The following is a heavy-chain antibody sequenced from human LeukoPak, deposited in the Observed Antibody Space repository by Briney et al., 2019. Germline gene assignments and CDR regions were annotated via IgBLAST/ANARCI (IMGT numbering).Heavy chain of an antibody. Sequence: SETLSLTCTVSGGSISSYYWSWIRQPPGKGLEWIGYIYYSGSTNYNPSLKSRVTISVDTSKNQFSLKLSSVTAADTAVYYCASHYCSSTSCPRLDAFDIWGQGTMVIVSS. CDR2: IYYSGST. J-gene: IGHJ3*02. D-gene: IGHD2-2*01. V-gene: IGHV4-59*01. CDR3: ASHYCSSTSCPRLDAFDI. CDR1: GGSISSYY.